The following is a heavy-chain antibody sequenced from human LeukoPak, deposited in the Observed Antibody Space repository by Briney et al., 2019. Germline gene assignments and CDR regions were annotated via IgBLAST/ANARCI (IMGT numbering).Heavy chain of an antibody. CDR3: ARPSENDYGDY. J-gene: IGHJ4*02. Sequence: SETLSLTCAVYGGSFSGYYWSWIRQPPGKGLEWIGEINHSGSTNYNPSLKSRVTISVDTSKNQFSLKLSSVTAADTAVYYCARPSENDYGDYWGQGTLATVSS. CDR2: INHSGST. V-gene: IGHV4-34*01. CDR1: GGSFSGYY.